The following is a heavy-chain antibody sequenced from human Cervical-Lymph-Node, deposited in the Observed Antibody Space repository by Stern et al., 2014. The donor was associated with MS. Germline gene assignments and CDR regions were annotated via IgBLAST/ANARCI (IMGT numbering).Heavy chain of an antibody. V-gene: IGHV1-69*18. Sequence: QVQLVESGAEVKKPASSVKVSCKASGGTFNNYAINWVRQAPGRGLEWMGMIIPMFGMANYAQKFQGRVTITADESTSTAYMEMSSLRSEDTAVYFCARDIALNTGYYFDYWGQGTLVTVSS. CDR2: IIPMFGMA. J-gene: IGHJ4*02. CDR1: GGTFNNYA. D-gene: IGHD2-8*02. CDR3: ARDIALNTGYYFDY.